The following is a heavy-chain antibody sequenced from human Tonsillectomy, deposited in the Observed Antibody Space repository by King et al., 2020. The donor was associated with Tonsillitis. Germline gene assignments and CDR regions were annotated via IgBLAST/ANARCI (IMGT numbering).Heavy chain of an antibody. CDR2: ISYDGSNK. Sequence: VQLVESGGGVVQPGRSLRLSCAASGFTFSSYGMHWVRQAPGKGLEWVAVISYDGSNKYYADSVKGRFTISRDNSKNTLYLQMNSLRAEDTAVYYCATNSRGGWFDPWGQGTLVTVSS. J-gene: IGHJ5*02. CDR3: ATNSRGGWFDP. V-gene: IGHV3-30*03. CDR1: GFTFSSYG. D-gene: IGHD4-23*01.